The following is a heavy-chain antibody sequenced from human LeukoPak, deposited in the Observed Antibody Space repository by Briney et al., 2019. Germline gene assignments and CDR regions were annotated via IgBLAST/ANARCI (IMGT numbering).Heavy chain of an antibody. D-gene: IGHD6-13*01. Sequence: ASVKVSCMASGYTFTGYYMHWVRQAPGQGLEWMGWISSYIGNTNYAQKFQGRVTMTTDTPTSTAYMELRNLRSDDTAVYYCARLEQLVPGTNHNDYWGQGTLVTVSS. CDR3: ARLEQLVPGTNHNDY. V-gene: IGHV1-18*04. CDR2: ISSYIGNT. J-gene: IGHJ4*02. CDR1: GYTFTGYY.